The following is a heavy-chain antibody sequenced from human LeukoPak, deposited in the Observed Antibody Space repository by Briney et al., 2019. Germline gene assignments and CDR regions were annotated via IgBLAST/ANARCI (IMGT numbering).Heavy chain of an antibody. CDR3: ARHETCGGGACSTGRWFDP. Sequence: PSETLSLTCTVSGGSISSYYWSWIRQPPGKGLEWIGYIYYSGSTNYNPSLKSRVTISVDTSKNQFSLKLSSVTAADTAVYFCARHETCGGGACSTGRWFDPWGQGSLVTVSS. V-gene: IGHV4-59*08. CDR1: GGSISSYY. CDR2: IYYSGST. D-gene: IGHD2-21*01. J-gene: IGHJ5*02.